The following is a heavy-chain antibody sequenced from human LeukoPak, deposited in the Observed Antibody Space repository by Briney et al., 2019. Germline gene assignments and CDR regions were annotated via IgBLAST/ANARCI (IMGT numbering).Heavy chain of an antibody. CDR1: GYTFTSYY. Sequence: GASVKVSCKASGYTFTSYYMHWVRQAPGQGLEWMGIINPSGGSTSYAQKFQGRVTMTRDTSTSTAYMELSSLRSEDTAVYYCALGSGYEFPRYYYYMDVWGKGTTVTVSS. J-gene: IGHJ6*03. D-gene: IGHD5-12*01. CDR3: ALGSGYEFPRYYYYMDV. V-gene: IGHV1-46*01. CDR2: INPSGGST.